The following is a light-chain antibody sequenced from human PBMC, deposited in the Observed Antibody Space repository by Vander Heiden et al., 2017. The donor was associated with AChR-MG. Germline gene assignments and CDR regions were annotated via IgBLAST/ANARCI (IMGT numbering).Light chain of an antibody. V-gene: IGLV1-44*01. CDR3: AAWDDSLNGPV. Sequence: LLIHPPPASGTPGQRFTISCSGSSFNIGSNTVNWYQQLPGTAPKLLIYSNNQRPSGVPDRFSGSKSGTSASLAISGLQSEDEADYYCAAWDDSLNGPVFGGGTKLTVL. CDR1: SFNIGSNT. J-gene: IGLJ3*02. CDR2: SNN.